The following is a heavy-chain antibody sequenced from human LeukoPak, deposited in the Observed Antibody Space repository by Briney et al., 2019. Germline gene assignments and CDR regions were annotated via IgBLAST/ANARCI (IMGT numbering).Heavy chain of an antibody. J-gene: IGHJ6*03. CDR2: INPNSGGT. Sequence: ASVKVSCKASGYTFTGYYMHWVRQAPGQGLEWMGWINPNSGGTNYAQKFQGRVTMTRDTSISTAYMELSRLRSDDTAVYYCARDTHYDFSSALLPAYYMDVCGKGTTVTVSS. V-gene: IGHV1-2*02. D-gene: IGHD3-3*01. CDR1: GYTFTGYY. CDR3: ARDTHYDFSSALLPAYYMDV.